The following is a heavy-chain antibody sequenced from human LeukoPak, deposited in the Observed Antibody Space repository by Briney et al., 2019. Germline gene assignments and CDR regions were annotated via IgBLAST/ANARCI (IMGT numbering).Heavy chain of an antibody. CDR3: ARDPAYCSSTSCYARGYLDY. CDR2: IYYSGST. CDR1: GGSISSYY. Sequence: SETLSLTCTVSGGSISSYYWSWIRQPPGKGLEWIGYIYYSGSTNYNPSLKSRVTISVDTSKNQFSLKLSSVTAADTAVYYCARDPAYCSSTSCYARGYLDYWGQGTLVTVSS. J-gene: IGHJ4*02. D-gene: IGHD2-2*01. V-gene: IGHV4-59*01.